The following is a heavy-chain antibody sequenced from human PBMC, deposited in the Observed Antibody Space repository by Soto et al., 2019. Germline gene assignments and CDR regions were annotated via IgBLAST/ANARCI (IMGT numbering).Heavy chain of an antibody. D-gene: IGHD1-26*01. CDR3: ASRVGARYPDLN. J-gene: IGHJ4*02. CDR1: GFTFSRYW. CDR2: INSDGSST. V-gene: IGHV3-74*01. Sequence: PGGSLRLSCAASGFTFSRYWMHWVRQAPGKGLVWVSRINSDGSSTSYADSVKGRFTISRDNAKNTLYLQMNSLRAEDTAVYYCASRVGARYPDLNWGQGSLVTVSS.